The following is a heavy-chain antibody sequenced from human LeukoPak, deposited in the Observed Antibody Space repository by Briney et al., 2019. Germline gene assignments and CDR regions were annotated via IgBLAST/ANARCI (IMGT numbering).Heavy chain of an antibody. J-gene: IGHJ4*02. D-gene: IGHD2-15*01. V-gene: IGHV4-4*07. CDR1: GGSISSYY. CDR3: ARDHPSHCSGGSCAAYFDY. Sequence: SETLSLTCTVSGGSISSYYWSWIRQPAGKGLEWIGRIYTSGSTNYNPSLKSRVTMSVDTSKNQFSLKLSSVTAADTAVYYCARDHPSHCSGGSCAAYFDYWGQGTLVTVSS. CDR2: IYTSGST.